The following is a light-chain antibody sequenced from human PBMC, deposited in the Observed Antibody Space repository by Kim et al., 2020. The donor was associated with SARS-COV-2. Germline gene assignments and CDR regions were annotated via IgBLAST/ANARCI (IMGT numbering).Light chain of an antibody. CDR2: HDN. Sequence: SYELTQPPSPSVSPGQTASLTCSGENLGNKYVAWYQQKAGQSPMLVMYHDNRRPSGIPERFSGSNSGSTATLTISETQSMDEADYYCQAWDSVSYVAFGGGTKLTIL. J-gene: IGLJ2*01. V-gene: IGLV3-1*01. CDR3: QAWDSVSYVA. CDR1: NLGNKY.